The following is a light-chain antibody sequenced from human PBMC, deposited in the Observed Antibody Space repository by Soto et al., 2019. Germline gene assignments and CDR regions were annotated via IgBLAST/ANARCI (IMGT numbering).Light chain of an antibody. CDR1: SSNIGSNT. CDR3: AAWDGSLNGYV. Sequence: QSVLTQPPSASGTPGQRVTISCSGSSSNIGSNTVNWYHHLPGTAPKLLIYSNNQRPSGVPDRFSASKSGTSASLAISGLQSDDEADYYCAAWDGSLNGYVFGTGTKLTVL. CDR2: SNN. J-gene: IGLJ1*01. V-gene: IGLV1-44*01.